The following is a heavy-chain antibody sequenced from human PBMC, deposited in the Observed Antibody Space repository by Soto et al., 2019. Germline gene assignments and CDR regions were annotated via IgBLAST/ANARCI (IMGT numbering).Heavy chain of an antibody. V-gene: IGHV3-23*01. CDR3: AKGLFYDSSGYYLDY. CDR2: ISGSGGST. D-gene: IGHD3-22*01. J-gene: IGHJ4*02. CDR1: GFTFSSYA. Sequence: GGSLRLSCAASGFTFSSYAMSWVRQAPGKGLEWVSAISGSGGSTYYADSVKGRFTISRDNSKNTLYLQMNSLRAEDTAVYYCAKGLFYDSSGYYLDYWGQGTLVTVSS.